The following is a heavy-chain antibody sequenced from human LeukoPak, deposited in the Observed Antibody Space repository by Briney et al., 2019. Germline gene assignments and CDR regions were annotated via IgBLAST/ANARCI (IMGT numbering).Heavy chain of an antibody. D-gene: IGHD5-24*01. Sequence: GGSLRLSCAASGFTFSSYAMHWVRKAPGKGLEWVAVISYDGSNKYYADSVKGRFTISRDNSKNTLYLQMNSLRAEDTAVYYCARAPAWLQPRFDYWGQGTLVTVSS. CDR3: ARAPAWLQPRFDY. CDR1: GFTFSSYA. V-gene: IGHV3-30-3*01. CDR2: ISYDGSNK. J-gene: IGHJ4*02.